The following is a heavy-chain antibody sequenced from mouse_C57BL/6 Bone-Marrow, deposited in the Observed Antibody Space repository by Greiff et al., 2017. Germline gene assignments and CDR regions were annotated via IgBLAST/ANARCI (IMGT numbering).Heavy chain of an antibody. Sequence: QVQLQQSGAELVRPWSSVKLSCKVSYFAFMASAMHLVKLRPGPGLERIGSVTMYSDATEYSENFKGKATLTANTSSSTAYIELSSLTTEDSAVYYCASGDYGRLYAMDYWGQGTSVTVSS. J-gene: IGHJ4*01. D-gene: IGHD1-1*02. CDR3: ASGDYGRLYAMDY. CDR2: VTMYSDAT. CDR1: YFAFMASA. V-gene: IGHV1-49*01.